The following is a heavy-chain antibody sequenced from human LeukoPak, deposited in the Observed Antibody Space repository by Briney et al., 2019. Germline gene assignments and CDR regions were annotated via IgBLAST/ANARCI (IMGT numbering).Heavy chain of an antibody. J-gene: IGHJ5*02. Sequence: ASVKVSCKASGYTFTGYYMHRVRQAPGQGLEWMGWINPNSGGTNYAQKFQGRVTMTRDTSISTAYMELSRLRSDDTAVYYCARTRISSIAARSRWFDPWGQGTLVTVSS. D-gene: IGHD6-6*01. CDR3: ARTRISSIAARSRWFDP. CDR2: INPNSGGT. V-gene: IGHV1-2*02. CDR1: GYTFTGYY.